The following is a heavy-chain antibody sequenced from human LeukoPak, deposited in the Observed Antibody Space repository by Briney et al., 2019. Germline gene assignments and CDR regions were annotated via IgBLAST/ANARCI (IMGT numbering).Heavy chain of an antibody. CDR3: AKDGGGAVTNYPDY. D-gene: IGHD2-21*01. J-gene: IGHJ4*02. V-gene: IGHV3-30*18. Sequence: SLRLSCAASGFTVSGNYMSWVRQAPGKGLEWVAEISHDGSNKYFADSVKGRFTISRDNSKNTLYLEMNSLRPEDAAVYYCAKDGGGAVTNYPDYWGQGSLVTVSS. CDR2: ISHDGSNK. CDR1: GFTVSGNY.